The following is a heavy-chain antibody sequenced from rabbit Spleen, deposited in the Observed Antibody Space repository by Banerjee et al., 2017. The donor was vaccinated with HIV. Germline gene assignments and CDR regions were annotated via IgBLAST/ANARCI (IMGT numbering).Heavy chain of an antibody. V-gene: IGHV1S45*01. CDR1: GFSFSNKAV. CDR3: ARSAGSTYPYDFNL. CDR2: INAITGKA. Sequence: QEQLVESGGGLVQPGGSLKLSCTASGFSFSNKAVMCWVRQAPGKGLEWIACINAITGKAVYASWAKGRFTFSKTSSTTVTLQMTSLTAADTATYFCARSAGSTYPYDFNLWGPGTLVTVS. J-gene: IGHJ4*01. D-gene: IGHD8-1*01.